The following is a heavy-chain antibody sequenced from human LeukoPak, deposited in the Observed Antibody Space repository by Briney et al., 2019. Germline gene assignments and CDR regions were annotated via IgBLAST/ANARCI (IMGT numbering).Heavy chain of an antibody. V-gene: IGHV1-46*01. CDR3: ARGGGGDSAAPFDY. CDR2: INPSGGSS. CDR1: GYTFTSYY. J-gene: IGHJ4*02. Sequence: ASVKVSCKASGYTFTSYYMHWVRQAPGQGLEWMGIINPSGGSSRYAQKFQGRVTMTSGTSTSTLYMELSSLRSEDTAVYYCARGGGGDSAAPFDYWGQGTLVTVSS. D-gene: IGHD2-21*02.